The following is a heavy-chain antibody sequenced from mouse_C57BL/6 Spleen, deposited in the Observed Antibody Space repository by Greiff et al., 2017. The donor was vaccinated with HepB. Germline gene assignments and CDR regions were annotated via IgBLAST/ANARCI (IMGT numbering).Heavy chain of an antibody. CDR1: GFSLTSYG. CDR2: IWSGGST. J-gene: IGHJ1*03. D-gene: IGHD1-1*01. Sequence: QVQLKESGPGLVQPSQSLSITCTVSGFSLTSYGVHWVRQPPGKGLEWLGVIWSGGSTDYNAAFISRLSISKDNSKSQVFFKMNSLQADDTAIYYCAKSYYGSSYYWYFDVWGTGTTVTVSS. V-gene: IGHV2-4*01. CDR3: AKSYYGSSYYWYFDV.